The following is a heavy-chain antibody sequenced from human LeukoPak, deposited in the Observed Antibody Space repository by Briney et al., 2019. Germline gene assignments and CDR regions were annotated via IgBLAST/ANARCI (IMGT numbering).Heavy chain of an antibody. CDR3: ARSPKGVDTDYFDY. Sequence: GRSLRLSCAASGFTFSSYAMHWVRQAPGKGLEWVAVISYDGSNKYYADSVKGRFTISRDNSKNTLYLQMSSLRAEDTAVYYCARSPKGVDTDYFDYWGQGTLVTVSS. V-gene: IGHV3-30-3*01. D-gene: IGHD5-18*01. J-gene: IGHJ4*02. CDR2: ISYDGSNK. CDR1: GFTFSSYA.